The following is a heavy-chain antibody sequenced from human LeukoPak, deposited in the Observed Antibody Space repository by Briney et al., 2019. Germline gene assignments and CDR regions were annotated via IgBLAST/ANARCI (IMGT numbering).Heavy chain of an antibody. Sequence: GGSLRLSCTASGFTFSSYAMNWVRQAPGRGLEWVSGFSGSGGATYYADSVKGRFTISRGNSKNTLYLQMNSLRAEDTAVYYCANGNRCTSPNCLGYYYFYMDVWGKGTTVTVSS. CDR1: GFTFSSYA. V-gene: IGHV3-23*01. D-gene: IGHD2-8*01. CDR2: FSGSGGAT. CDR3: ANGNRCTSPNCLGYYYFYMDV. J-gene: IGHJ6*03.